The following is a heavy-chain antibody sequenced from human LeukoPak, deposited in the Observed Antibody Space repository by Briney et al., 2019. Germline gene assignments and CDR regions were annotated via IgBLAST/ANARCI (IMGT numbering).Heavy chain of an antibody. V-gene: IGHV3-11*04. Sequence: PGGSLRLSCAASRFTFSDYYKSSIRHAPGEGLEWVSYISSIGSTIYYADSVMVRLTISRDKAKNSLYLQMNSLRAEDTAVYYCARIITIFGAVTRAFYYMDVWGKGTTVTVSS. D-gene: IGHD3-3*01. CDR2: ISSIGSTI. J-gene: IGHJ6*03. CDR3: ARIITIFGAVTRAFYYMDV. CDR1: RFTFSDYY.